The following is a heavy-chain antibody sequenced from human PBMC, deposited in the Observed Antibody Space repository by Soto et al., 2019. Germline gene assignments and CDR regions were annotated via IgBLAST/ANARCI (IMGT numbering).Heavy chain of an antibody. CDR2: ISGSGGST. D-gene: IGHD3-10*01. CDR1: GFTFSRYA. CDR3: ASYSVCVAFDI. J-gene: IGHJ3*02. Sequence: EVQLLESGGGLVQPGGSLRLSCAASGFTFSRYAMSWVRQAPGKGLEWVSEISGSGGSTYYADSVKGRFTISRDNSKNTLYQQMNSIRAEYTAVYYCASYSVCVAFDIWCQGKMVTVSS. V-gene: IGHV3-23*01.